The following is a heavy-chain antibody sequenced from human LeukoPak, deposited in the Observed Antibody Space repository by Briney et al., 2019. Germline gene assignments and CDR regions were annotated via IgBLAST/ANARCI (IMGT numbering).Heavy chain of an antibody. J-gene: IGHJ3*02. CDR1: GGSISTYY. D-gene: IGHD1-26*01. V-gene: IGHV4-34*01. CDR2: INHSGST. CDR3: ARAIRWEYDAFDI. Sequence: SETLSLTCTVSGGSISTYYWSWIRQPPGKGLEWIGEINHSGSTNYNPSLKSRVTISVDTSKNQFSLKLSSVTAADTAVYYCARAIRWEYDAFDIWGQGTMVTVSS.